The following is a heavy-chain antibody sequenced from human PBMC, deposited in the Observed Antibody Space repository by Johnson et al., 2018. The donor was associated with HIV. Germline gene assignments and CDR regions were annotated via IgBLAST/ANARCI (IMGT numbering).Heavy chain of an antibody. J-gene: IGHJ3*02. CDR1: GFTFSSYA. CDR2: ISYDGSNE. D-gene: IGHD3-3*01. CDR3: ARGRMHFLEGGAFDI. V-gene: IGHV3-30-3*01. Sequence: QVQLVESGGGLVQPGGSLRLSCAASGFTFSSYAVHWVRQAPGKGLEWVAVISYDGSNEYFADSVKGRFTISRDNSNNTLYLQMNSLRTEDTAVYHCARGRMHFLEGGAFDIWGQGTMVTVSS.